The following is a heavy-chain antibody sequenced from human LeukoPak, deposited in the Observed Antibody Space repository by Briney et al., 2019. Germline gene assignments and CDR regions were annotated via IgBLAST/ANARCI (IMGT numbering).Heavy chain of an antibody. J-gene: IGHJ4*02. CDR2: IYSGWTT. CDR1: GLTVSSNY. CDR3: ARLLYYYDSSIYQRYFDY. V-gene: IGHV3-53*01. D-gene: IGHD3-22*01. Sequence: GGSLRLSCAASGLTVSSNYMTWVRQAQGKGLEWVSIIYSGWTTNYADSVKGRFTISRDNSKNTLYLQMNSLRAEDTAVYYCARLLYYYDSSIYQRYFDYWGPGTLVTVSS.